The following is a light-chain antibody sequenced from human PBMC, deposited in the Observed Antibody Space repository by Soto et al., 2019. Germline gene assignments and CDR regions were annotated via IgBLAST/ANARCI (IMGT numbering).Light chain of an antibody. CDR3: QSYDSSNQV. J-gene: IGLJ2*01. CDR2: EDN. V-gene: IGLV6-57*01. CDR1: SGSIASNY. Sequence: NFMLTQPHSVSESPGKTVTISCTRSSGSIASNYVQWYQQRPGSSPTTVIYEDNQRPSGVPDRFSCSIDSSSNSASLTISGLNTEDEADYYCQSYDSSNQVFGGGTKVTVL.